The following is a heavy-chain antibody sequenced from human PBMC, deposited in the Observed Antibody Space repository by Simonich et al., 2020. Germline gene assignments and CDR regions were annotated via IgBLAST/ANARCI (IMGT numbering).Heavy chain of an antibody. V-gene: IGHV1-2*02. CDR3: ARVEYSSSGYFDL. CDR1: GYTFTGYY. J-gene: IGHJ2*01. D-gene: IGHD6-6*01. CDR2: SNPNSGGT. Sequence: QVQLVQSGAEVKKPGASVKVSCKASGYTFTGYYMHWVRQAPGQGLEGMGWSNPNSGGTNYAQKFQGRVTMTRDTSISTAYMELSRLRSDDTAVYYCARVEYSSSGYFDLWGRGTLVTVSS.